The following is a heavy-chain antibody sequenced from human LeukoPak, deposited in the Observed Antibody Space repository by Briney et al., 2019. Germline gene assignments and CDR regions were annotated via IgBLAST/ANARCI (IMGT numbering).Heavy chain of an antibody. CDR3: ARGSNALTSPLYFDY. J-gene: IGHJ4*02. CDR1: GYTFTGYY. D-gene: IGHD4/OR15-4a*01. V-gene: IGHV1-2*02. CDR2: FNPNSGGT. Sequence: ASVKVSCKASGYTFTGYYMHWVRQAPGQGLGGMGWFNPNSGGTNYAQKFQGRVTITRDTSISTAYMELSRLRSDDTAVYYCARGSNALTSPLYFDYWGQGTLVTVSS.